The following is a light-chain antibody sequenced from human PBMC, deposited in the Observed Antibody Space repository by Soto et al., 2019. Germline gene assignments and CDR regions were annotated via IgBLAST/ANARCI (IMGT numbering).Light chain of an antibody. J-gene: IGKJ1*01. CDR2: DAF. CDR1: QDISHY. CDR3: QQYDSFPRT. V-gene: IGKV1-33*01. Sequence: DIHVTQSRSSLSASAGDRVTITCQASQDISHYLNWYQQKPGKAPKLLIDDAFNLETGIPSRFSGSGSGTDFTFTISSLQPEDIATYYCQQYDSFPRTFGQGTKVDIK.